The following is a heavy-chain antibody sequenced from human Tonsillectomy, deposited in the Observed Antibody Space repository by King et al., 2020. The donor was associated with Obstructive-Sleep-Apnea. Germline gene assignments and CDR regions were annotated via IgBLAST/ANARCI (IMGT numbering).Heavy chain of an antibody. CDR1: GGSISSYY. V-gene: IGHV4-59*01. Sequence: QLQESGPGLVKPSETLSLTCTVSGGSISSYYWSWIRQPPGKGLEWIGYIYYSGNTNHNPSLKSRVTISADTSKNQFSLKLSSVTAADTAVYYCARDRVAAAGMDYWGQGTLVTVSS. D-gene: IGHD6-13*01. J-gene: IGHJ4*02. CDR2: IYYSGNT. CDR3: ARDRVAAAGMDY.